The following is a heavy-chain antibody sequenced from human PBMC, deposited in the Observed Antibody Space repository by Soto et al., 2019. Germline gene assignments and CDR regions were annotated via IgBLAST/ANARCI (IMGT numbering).Heavy chain of an antibody. J-gene: IGHJ4*02. Sequence: SETLSLTCTVSGGSISSYYFSWIRQPAGKGLEWIGYIYDSGSTNYNPSLKSRVTISVDTSKNQFSLKLSSVTAADTAVYYCARDKITGLFDYWGQGTLVTVSS. V-gene: IGHV4-59*12. CDR1: GGSISSYY. CDR2: IYDSGST. CDR3: ARDKITGLFDY. D-gene: IGHD2-8*02.